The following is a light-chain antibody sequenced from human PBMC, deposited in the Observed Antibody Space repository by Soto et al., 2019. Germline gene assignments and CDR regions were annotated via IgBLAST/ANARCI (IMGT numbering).Light chain of an antibody. CDR2: GAF. CDR1: QNINTN. J-gene: IGKJ5*01. CDR3: QQYNNWPPIT. Sequence: DIVMTQSPATLSVSPGERATLSCRASQNINTNLAWYQQKPGQAPRLLVYGAFTRAPGIPARFSGSGSGTEFALTITSLQSEDFAVYYCQQYNNWPPITFGHGTRLEIK. V-gene: IGKV3-15*01.